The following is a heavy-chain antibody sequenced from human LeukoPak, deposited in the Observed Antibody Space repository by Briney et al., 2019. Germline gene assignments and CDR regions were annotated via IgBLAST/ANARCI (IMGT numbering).Heavy chain of an antibody. CDR1: GGSISGYY. CDR3: ARYSSSSLGSGYYYYMDV. D-gene: IGHD6-6*01. Sequence: PSETLSLTCTVSGGSISGYYWSWVRQPPGKGLEYIGHIYYSGSTNYNPSLKSRVTMSVDTSKNQFSLNLRSVTAADTAVYYCARYSSSSLGSGYYYYMDVWGKGTTVTVSS. J-gene: IGHJ6*03. CDR2: IYYSGST. V-gene: IGHV4-59*01.